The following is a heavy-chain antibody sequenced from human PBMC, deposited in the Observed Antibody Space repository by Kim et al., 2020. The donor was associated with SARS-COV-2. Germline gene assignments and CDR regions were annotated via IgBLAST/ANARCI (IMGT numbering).Heavy chain of an antibody. Sequence: ASVKVSCKASRYIFTNYAMNWVRQAPGQGLEWMGWINTNTGNPTYAQDFTGRFVFSLDTSVSTAYLQISSLKADDTAVYYCARGAAAGFTYLYYPMDVWG. CDR1: RYIFTNYA. CDR2: INTNTGNP. J-gene: IGHJ6*02. V-gene: IGHV7-4-1*02. D-gene: IGHD6-13*01. CDR3: ARGAAAGFTYLYYPMDV.